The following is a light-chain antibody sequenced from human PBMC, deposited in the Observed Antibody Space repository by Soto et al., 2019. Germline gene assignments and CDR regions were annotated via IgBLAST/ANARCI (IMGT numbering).Light chain of an antibody. V-gene: IGLV2-14*01. CDR1: SSDVGDYSY. J-gene: IGLJ2*01. Sequence: ALTQPASVSGSPGQSITISCTGASSDVGDYSYVSWYQHHPGQAPELLIYEVSNRPSGVSHRFSGSKSGNTASLTISGLQAEDEADYYCCSYTSISTGVLFGGGTKLTVL. CDR2: EVS. CDR3: CSYTSISTGVL.